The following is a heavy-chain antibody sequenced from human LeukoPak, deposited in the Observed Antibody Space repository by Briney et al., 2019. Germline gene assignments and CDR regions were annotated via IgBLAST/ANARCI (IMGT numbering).Heavy chain of an antibody. Sequence: GGSLRLSCAASGFTFSNYWMSWVRQAPGKGLEWVANIKQDASEKYYVNSVKGRFTVFRDNAKNSLNLQMNSLRPEDTAVYYCARDGWRFGELSDYWGQGTLVTVSS. CDR3: ARDGWRFGELSDY. CDR2: IKQDASEK. CDR1: GFTFSNYW. J-gene: IGHJ4*02. D-gene: IGHD3-10*01. V-gene: IGHV3-7*04.